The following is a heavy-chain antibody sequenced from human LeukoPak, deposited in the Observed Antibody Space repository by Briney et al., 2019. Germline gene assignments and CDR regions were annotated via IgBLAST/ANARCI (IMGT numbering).Heavy chain of an antibody. D-gene: IGHD2-21*02. CDR3: ARRPLAYCGGDCYSGYYYYMDV. CDR2: IIPIFGTA. CDR1: GGTFSSYA. J-gene: IGHJ6*03. Sequence: SVTVSCKASGGTFSSYAISWVRQAPGQGLEWMGGIIPIFGTANYAQKFQGRVTITADESTSTAYMELSSLRSEDTAVYYCARRPLAYCGGDCYSGYYYYMDVWGKGTTVTISS. V-gene: IGHV1-69*13.